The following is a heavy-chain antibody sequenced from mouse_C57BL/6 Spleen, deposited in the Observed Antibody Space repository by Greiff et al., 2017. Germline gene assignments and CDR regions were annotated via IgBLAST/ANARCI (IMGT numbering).Heavy chain of an antibody. CDR2: IWSGGST. V-gene: IGHV2-2*01. CDR1: GFSLTSYG. D-gene: IGHD1-1*02. Sequence: VKLVESGPGLVQPSQSLSITCTVTGFSLTSYGVHWVRQSPGKGLEWLGVIWSGGSTDYNAAFRSRLSISKDNSQSQVYFKMNSLKADDTAIYYCASYGFAYWGQGTLVTVSA. J-gene: IGHJ3*01. CDR3: ASYGFAY.